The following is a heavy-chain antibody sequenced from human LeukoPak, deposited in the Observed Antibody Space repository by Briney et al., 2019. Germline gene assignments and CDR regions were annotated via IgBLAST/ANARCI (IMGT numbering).Heavy chain of an antibody. J-gene: IGHJ3*02. Sequence: PGGSLRLSCAASGFTFSSYWMHWVRQAPGKGLVWVSRINSDGSTTSYADSVKGRFTISRDNAKNTLYLQMNSLRAEDTAVYYRSRDTADDAFDIWGQGTMVTVSS. CDR3: SRDTADDAFDI. V-gene: IGHV3-74*01. CDR1: GFTFSSYW. CDR2: INSDGSTT.